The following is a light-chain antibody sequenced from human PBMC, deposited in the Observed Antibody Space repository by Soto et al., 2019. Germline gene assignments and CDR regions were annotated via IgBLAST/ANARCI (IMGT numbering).Light chain of an antibody. J-gene: IGLJ1*01. CDR2: YNN. CDR1: NSNIASNT. V-gene: IGLV1-44*01. CDR3: AAWDDTLKRYV. Sequence: QSVLTQPPSASETPGQTVSISCSGSNSNIASNTVNWYQHLPGTAPKLLIYYNNQRPSGVPDRFSGSKSGTSASLAISGLQSDDESDYYCAAWDDTLKRYVFGTGTKLTVL.